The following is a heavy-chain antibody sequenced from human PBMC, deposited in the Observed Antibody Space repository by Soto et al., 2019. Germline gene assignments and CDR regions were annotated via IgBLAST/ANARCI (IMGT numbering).Heavy chain of an antibody. CDR3: ARAGKYYYGSGSPYYYGMDV. J-gene: IGHJ6*02. CDR2: ISGYNGNT. Sequence: QVQLVQSGAEVKKPGASVKVSCKASGYTFTSYGVSWVRQAPGQGLEWMGWISGYNGNTNYAQKLQGRVTMTTDPSTSTAYMEVRSLRSDDTAVYYCARAGKYYYGSGSPYYYGMDVWGQGITVTVSS. V-gene: IGHV1-18*04. D-gene: IGHD3-10*01. CDR1: GYTFTSYG.